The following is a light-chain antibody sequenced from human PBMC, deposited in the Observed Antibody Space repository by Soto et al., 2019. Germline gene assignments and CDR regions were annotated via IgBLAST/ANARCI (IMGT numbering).Light chain of an antibody. CDR1: SSDVGSYNL. CDR3: CSYAGSRV. CDR2: EGS. Sequence: QSALTQPASVSGSPGQSITISCNGTSSDVGSYNLVSWYQQHPGKAPKLMIYEGSKRPSGVSNRFSGSKSGNTASLTISGLQAEVEADYYCCSYAGSRVFGGGTKVTVL. V-gene: IGLV2-23*01. J-gene: IGLJ2*01.